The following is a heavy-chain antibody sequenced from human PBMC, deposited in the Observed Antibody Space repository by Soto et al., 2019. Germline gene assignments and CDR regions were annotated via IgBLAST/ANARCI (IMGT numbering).Heavy chain of an antibody. V-gene: IGHV1-18*01. D-gene: IGHD2-2*01. CDR1: GYTFSNYG. CDR2: ISLYSDGT. CDR3: ARVVPGAEAWFDP. J-gene: IGHJ5*02. Sequence: ASVKVSCKTSGYTFSNYGITWVRQAPGQPLEWLGWISLYSDGTNYAQKFQGRVSMTTDTSTTTAYMELRSLRSDDTAVYYCARVVPGAEAWFDPWGQGTLVTVSS.